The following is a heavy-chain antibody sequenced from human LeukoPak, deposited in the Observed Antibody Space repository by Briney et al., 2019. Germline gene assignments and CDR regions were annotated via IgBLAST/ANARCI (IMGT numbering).Heavy chain of an antibody. D-gene: IGHD3-22*01. Sequence: GSLRLSCAASGFTFSNYWIHWVRQAPGKGLVWVSRIDNAGSITTYADSVKGRFTISRDNAENTLYLQMKSLRVEDTAVYYCVRSAFHAGSGNYYDYWGQGTLVTVSS. CDR3: VRSAFHAGSGNYYDY. CDR1: GFTFSNYW. V-gene: IGHV3-74*03. CDR2: IDNAGSIT. J-gene: IGHJ4*02.